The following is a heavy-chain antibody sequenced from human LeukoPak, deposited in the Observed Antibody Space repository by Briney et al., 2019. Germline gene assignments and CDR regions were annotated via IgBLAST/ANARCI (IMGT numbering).Heavy chain of an antibody. D-gene: IGHD3-16*01. CDR1: GFTFSSYA. V-gene: IGHV3-30-3*01. Sequence: GRSLRLSCAASGFTFSSYAMHWVRQAPGKGLEWVAVISYDESNKYYADSVKGRFTISRDNSKNTLYLQMNSLRAEDTAVYYCAREGGYWGQGTLVTVSS. CDR3: AREGGY. CDR2: ISYDESNK. J-gene: IGHJ4*02.